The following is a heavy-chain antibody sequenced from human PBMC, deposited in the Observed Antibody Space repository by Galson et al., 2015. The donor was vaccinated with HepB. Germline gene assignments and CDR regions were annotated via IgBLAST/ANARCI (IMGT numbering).Heavy chain of an antibody. J-gene: IGHJ4*02. V-gene: IGHV3-66*02. Sequence: SLRLSCAASGVTVSNNYMSWVRQAPGMGLEWVSVIYSDGSIYYIDSVKGRFTISRVNSKNTLYLQMNSLRAEDTAVYYCASGRGFWSGYSQDYWGQGTLVTVSS. CDR2: IYSDGSI. CDR3: ASGRGFWSGYSQDY. D-gene: IGHD3-3*01. CDR1: GVTVSNNY.